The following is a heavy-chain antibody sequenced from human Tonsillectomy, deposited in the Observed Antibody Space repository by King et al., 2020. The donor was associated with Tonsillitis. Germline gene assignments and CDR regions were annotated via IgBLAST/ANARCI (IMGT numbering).Heavy chain of an antibody. CDR1: GFTFSDYY. CDR2: ISSSASTI. Sequence: VQLVQSGGGLVKPGGSLRLSCAASGFTFSDYYMSWIRQAPGKGLEWVSYISSSASTIYYADSVKGRFTISRDNAKNSLYLQMDSLRAEDTAVYYCARDMADDFWIGYYNYYYFMDVWGKGTTVTVSS. J-gene: IGHJ6*03. CDR3: ARDMADDFWIGYYNYYYFMDV. V-gene: IGHV3-11*01. D-gene: IGHD3-3*01.